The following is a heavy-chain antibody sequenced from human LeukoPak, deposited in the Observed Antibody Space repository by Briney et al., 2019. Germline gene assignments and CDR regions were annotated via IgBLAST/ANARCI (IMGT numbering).Heavy chain of an antibody. CDR2: IRRKADGGTA. CDR3: ATDYYYDRGGYNYDDY. D-gene: IGHD3-22*01. V-gene: IGHV3-15*01. J-gene: IGHJ4*02. Sequence: SGGSLRLSCAASGFAFTNAWWTWVRRAQGKGRKGVGRIRRKADGGTANYAEPVKGRFTISRDDSQNTVYLQMNSLKIADTAVYYCATDYYYDRGGYNYDDYWGQGTLVSVTS. CDR1: GFAFTNAW.